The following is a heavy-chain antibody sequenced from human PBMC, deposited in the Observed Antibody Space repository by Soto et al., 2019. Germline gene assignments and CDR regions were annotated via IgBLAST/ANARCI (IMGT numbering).Heavy chain of an antibody. J-gene: IGHJ4*02. CDR2: MNPNSGNT. CDR1: GYTFTSYD. CDR3: AKDLTVDRGRAFDY. V-gene: IGHV1-8*01. D-gene: IGHD3-22*01. Sequence: GASVKVSCKASGYTFTSYDINWVRQATGQGLEWMGWMNPNSGNTGYAQKFQGRVTMTRNTSISTAYMELSSLRAEDTAVYYCAKDLTVDRGRAFDYWGQGTLVTVSS.